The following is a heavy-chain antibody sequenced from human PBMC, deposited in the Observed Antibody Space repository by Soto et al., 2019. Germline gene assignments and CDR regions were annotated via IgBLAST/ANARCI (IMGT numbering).Heavy chain of an antibody. Sequence: QVQLVQSGAEVKKPGSSVKVSCKASGGTFSSYTISWVRQAPGQGLEWMGRIIPIPGIANYAQKFQGRVTTTADKSTRTAYMELSSRRAEDTAVYYCASNSPLGYCSGGSCPLDYWGQGTLVTVSS. CDR3: ASNSPLGYCSGGSCPLDY. CDR1: GGTFSSYT. J-gene: IGHJ4*02. CDR2: IIPIPGIA. D-gene: IGHD2-15*01. V-gene: IGHV1-69*02.